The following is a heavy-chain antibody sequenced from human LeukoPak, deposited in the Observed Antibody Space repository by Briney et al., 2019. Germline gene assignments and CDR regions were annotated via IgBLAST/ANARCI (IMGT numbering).Heavy chain of an antibody. CDR3: ARDHKGTSSGSYYSDY. D-gene: IGHD1-26*01. CDR1: GYTFTSYY. J-gene: IGHJ4*02. CDR2: INPSGGST. Sequence: ASVKVSCKASGYTFTSYYMHWVRQAPGQGLEWMGIINPSGGSTSYAQKFQGRVTMTRDTSTSTVYMELSSLRSEDTAVYYCARDHKGTSSGSYYSDYWGQGTLVTVSS. V-gene: IGHV1-46*01.